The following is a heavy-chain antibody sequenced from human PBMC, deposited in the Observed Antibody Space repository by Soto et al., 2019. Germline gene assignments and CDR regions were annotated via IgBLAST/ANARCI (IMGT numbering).Heavy chain of an antibody. V-gene: IGHV4-39*02. CDR2: IYYSGST. CDR1: CVSISSSSYY. Sequence: PSETLSLTCTVSCVSISSSSYYWGWIRPPPGKGLEWIGSIYYSGSTYYNPSLKSRVTISVDTSKNQFSLKLSSVTAADTAVYYCARDTMVRGVFLPRYYYYYMDVWGKGTTVTVSS. D-gene: IGHD3-10*01. J-gene: IGHJ6*03. CDR3: ARDTMVRGVFLPRYYYYYMDV.